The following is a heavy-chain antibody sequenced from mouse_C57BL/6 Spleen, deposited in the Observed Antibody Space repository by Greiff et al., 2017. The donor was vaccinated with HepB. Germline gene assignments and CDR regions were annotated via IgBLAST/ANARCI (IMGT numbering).Heavy chain of an antibody. CDR1: GFTFSDYG. D-gene: IGHD2-4*01. Sequence: EVKLMESGGGLVKPGGSLKLSCAASGFTFSDYGMHWVRQAPEKGLEWVAYISSGSSTIYYADTVKGRFTISRDNAKNTLFLQMTSLRSEDTAMYYCARPGDYGWYFDVWGTGTTVTVSS. J-gene: IGHJ1*03. CDR2: ISSGSSTI. CDR3: ARPGDYGWYFDV. V-gene: IGHV5-17*01.